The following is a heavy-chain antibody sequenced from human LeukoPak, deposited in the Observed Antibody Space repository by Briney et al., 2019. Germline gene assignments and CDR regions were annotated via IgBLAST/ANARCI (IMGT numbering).Heavy chain of an antibody. Sequence: PGGSLRLSWAASGFTFSDYCMHWVRHAPGKGLVWVSRIHIAGEYTTYADSMKGQFTISRDNAKNTLYLKMNSLRPEGTVVYYCASGNSHAFVIWGEGGKVTVSS. CDR1: GFTFSDYC. J-gene: IGHJ3*02. CDR2: IHIAGEYT. V-gene: IGHV3-74*01. CDR3: ASGNSHAFVI.